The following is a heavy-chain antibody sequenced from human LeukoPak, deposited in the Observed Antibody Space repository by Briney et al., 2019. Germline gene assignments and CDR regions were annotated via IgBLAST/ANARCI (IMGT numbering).Heavy chain of an antibody. Sequence: GGSLRLSCAASGFTFSSYAMSWVRQAPGKGLEWVSAISGSGGSTYYADSVKGRFTISRDNAKNSLYLQMNSLRAEDTAVYYCARAYCSGGSCYSVGYFDYWGQGTLVTVSS. J-gene: IGHJ4*02. CDR1: GFTFSSYA. D-gene: IGHD2-15*01. V-gene: IGHV3-23*01. CDR3: ARAYCSGGSCYSVGYFDY. CDR2: ISGSGGST.